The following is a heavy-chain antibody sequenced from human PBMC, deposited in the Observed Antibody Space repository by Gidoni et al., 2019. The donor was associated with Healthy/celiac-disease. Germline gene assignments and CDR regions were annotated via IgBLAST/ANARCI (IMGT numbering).Heavy chain of an antibody. D-gene: IGHD3-22*01. Sequence: EVQRLESGGGLVQPGGSLRLSCAASGFTFSSYALSWVRQAPGKGLEWVSAISGSGGSTYYADSVKGRFTISRDNSKNTLYLQMNSLRAEDTAVYYCAKDNYYDSSGYYSDAFDIWGQGTMVTVSS. CDR1: GFTFSSYA. J-gene: IGHJ3*02. CDR3: AKDNYYDSSGYYSDAFDI. CDR2: ISGSGGST. V-gene: IGHV3-23*01.